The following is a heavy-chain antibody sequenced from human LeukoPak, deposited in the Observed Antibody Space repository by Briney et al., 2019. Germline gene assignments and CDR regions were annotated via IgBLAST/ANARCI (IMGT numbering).Heavy chain of an antibody. CDR1: GFTFSSYG. Sequence: PGGSLRLSCAASGFTFSSYGMHWVRQAPGKGLEWVAVIWYDGSNKYYADSVKGRFTISRGNSKNTLYLQMNSLRAEDTAVYYCARGNYYDILTGFDYWGQGTLVTVSS. CDR3: ARGNYYDILTGFDY. D-gene: IGHD3-9*01. V-gene: IGHV3-33*01. J-gene: IGHJ4*02. CDR2: IWYDGSNK.